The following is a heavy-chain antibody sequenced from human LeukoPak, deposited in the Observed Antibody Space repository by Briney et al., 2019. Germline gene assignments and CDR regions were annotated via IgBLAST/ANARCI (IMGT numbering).Heavy chain of an antibody. CDR3: ARATSQDLIMIRGLNWFDP. J-gene: IGHJ5*02. CDR2: ISPSSGDT. CDR1: GYTFTAYY. D-gene: IGHD3-10*01. V-gene: IGHV1-2*02. Sequence: ASVKVSCKASGYTFTAYYLHWVRQAPGQGLEWMGWISPSSGDTKYVQKFQGRVTMTRDTSISTAYMELNRLKSDDTAVYYCARATSQDLIMIRGLNWFDPWGQGTLVTVSS.